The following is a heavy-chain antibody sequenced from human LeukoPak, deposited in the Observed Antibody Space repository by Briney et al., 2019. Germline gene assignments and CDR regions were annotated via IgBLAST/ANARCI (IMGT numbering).Heavy chain of an antibody. D-gene: IGHD6-19*01. CDR3: AKGVAVAVYFDY. V-gene: IGHV3-23*01. CDR2: ISGSGGST. J-gene: IGHJ4*02. CDR1: GFTFSSYA. Sequence: GGSLRLSCAASGFTFSSYAMSWVRQAPGKGLEWGSAISGSGGSTYYADSVKGRFTISRDNSKNTLYLQMNSLRAEDTTVYYCAKGVAVAVYFDYWGQGTLVTVSS.